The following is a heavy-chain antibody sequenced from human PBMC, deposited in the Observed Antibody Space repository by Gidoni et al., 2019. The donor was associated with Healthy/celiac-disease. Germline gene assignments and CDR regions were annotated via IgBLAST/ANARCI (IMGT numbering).Heavy chain of an antibody. J-gene: IGHJ4*02. CDR2: ISGSGGST. CDR3: AKDLWELLPID. D-gene: IGHD1-26*01. V-gene: IGHV3-23*01. Sequence: EVQLLESGGGVVQPVGSLRLSCAAAGFTFSSYAMSWVRQGPGKGLEWVSAISGSGGSTYYADSVKGRFTISRDNSKNTLYLQMNSLRAEDTAVYYCAKDLWELLPIDWGQGTLVTVSS. CDR1: GFTFSSYA.